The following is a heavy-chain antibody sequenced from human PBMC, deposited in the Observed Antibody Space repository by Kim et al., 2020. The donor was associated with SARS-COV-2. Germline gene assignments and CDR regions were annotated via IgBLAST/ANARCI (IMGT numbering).Heavy chain of an antibody. V-gene: IGHV4-39*01. Sequence: TYDNPSLKGRVTMSADTSKTQFSLRLGSVTAADTAVYYCARIYSSYFYLDVWGKGTSVTVSS. J-gene: IGHJ6*03. CDR3: ARIYSSYFYLDV. D-gene: IGHD2-15*01. CDR2: T.